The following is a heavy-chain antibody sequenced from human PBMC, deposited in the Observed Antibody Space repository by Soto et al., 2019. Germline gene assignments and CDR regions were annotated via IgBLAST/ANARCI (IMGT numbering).Heavy chain of an antibody. CDR3: AGYDILTGYYGY. V-gene: IGHV5-51*01. CDR1: GYSFTSYW. CDR2: IYPGDSDT. Sequence: ASVKISCKGSGYSFTSYWIVWVRQMPGKGLEWMGIIYPGDSDTRYSPSFQGQVTISADKSISTAYLQWSSLKASDTAMYYCAGYDILTGYYGYWGQGTLVTVSS. J-gene: IGHJ4*02. D-gene: IGHD3-9*01.